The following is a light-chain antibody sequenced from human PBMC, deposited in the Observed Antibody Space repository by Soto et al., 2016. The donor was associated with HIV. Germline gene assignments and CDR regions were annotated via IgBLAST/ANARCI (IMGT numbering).Light chain of an antibody. J-gene: IGKJ2*01. CDR3: QQYGNSPYT. CDR2: AAS. V-gene: IGKV1-8*01. CDR1: QDINSY. Sequence: AIRMTQSPSSFSASTGDKVTITCRASQDINSYVAWYQQKPGKAPNLLIYAASTLQSGVPSRFSGSGSGTDFTLTISCLQSEDFATYYCQQYGNSPYTFGQGTKLEIK.